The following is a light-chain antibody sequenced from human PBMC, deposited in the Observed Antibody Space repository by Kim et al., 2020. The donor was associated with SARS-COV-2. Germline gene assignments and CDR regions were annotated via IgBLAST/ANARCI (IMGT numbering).Light chain of an antibody. V-gene: IGLV2-14*04. CDR2: DVI. CDR3: SSYTTSATYV. J-gene: IGLJ1*01. Sequence: GQSITNSCTGTSRDVGGYNSVSWYQQHPGKAPKLMIYDVIKRPSGVSHRFSGSKSGNTASLTISGLQAADEADYYCSSYTTSATYVFGTGTKVTVL. CDR1: SRDVGGYNS.